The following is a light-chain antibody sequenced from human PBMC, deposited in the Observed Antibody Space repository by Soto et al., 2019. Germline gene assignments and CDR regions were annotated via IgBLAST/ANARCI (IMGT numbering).Light chain of an antibody. CDR2: GAS. CDR1: QSVNAN. V-gene: IGKV3-15*01. Sequence: EVVMTQSPATLSVYPGERATLSCRASQSVNANLAWYQQKPGQAPRLLIHGASNRATGIPARFSGSGFGTDFILTISSLQSEDFAVYYCQQYNTWLWTFGQGTKVEI. J-gene: IGKJ1*01. CDR3: QQYNTWLWT.